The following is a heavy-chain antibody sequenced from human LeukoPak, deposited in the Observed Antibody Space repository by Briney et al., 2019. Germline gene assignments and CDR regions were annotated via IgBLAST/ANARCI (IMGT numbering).Heavy chain of an antibody. CDR2: INTNTGNP. CDR1: GYIFTSYA. CDR3: ARGPREEYGEYFQH. Sequence: SVKVSCKASGYIFTSYAMNWVRQAPGQGLEWVGWINTNTGNPTYAQGFTGRFVFSLDTSASTAYLQISSLKAEDTAVYYCARGPREEYGEYFQHWGQGTLVTVSS. J-gene: IGHJ1*01. D-gene: IGHD2-2*01. V-gene: IGHV7-4-1*02.